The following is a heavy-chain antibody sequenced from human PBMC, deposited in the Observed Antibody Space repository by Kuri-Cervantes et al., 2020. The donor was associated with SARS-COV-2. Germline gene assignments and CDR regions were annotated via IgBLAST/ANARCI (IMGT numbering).Heavy chain of an antibody. J-gene: IGHJ4*02. CDR3: ARDLSQYGDPGFDF. V-gene: IGHV3-7*01. CDR2: IKKDGSEK. D-gene: IGHD4-17*01. CDR1: GFSFSMYW. Sequence: GESLKISCAASGFSFSMYWMSWVRQAPGKGLEWVANIKKDGSEKYYVDSVKGRFTISRDNAKNSLYLQMNSLRAEDTALYYCARDLSQYGDPGFDFWSQGTLVTVSS.